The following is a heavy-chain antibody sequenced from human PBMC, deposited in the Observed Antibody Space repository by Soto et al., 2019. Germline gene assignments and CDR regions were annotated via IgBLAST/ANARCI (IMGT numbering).Heavy chain of an antibody. CDR1: GYTFTSYG. CDR2: TSAYNGNT. D-gene: IGHD3-22*01. V-gene: IGHV1-18*04. Sequence: ASVKVSCKASGYTFTSYGISWVRQAPGQGLEWMGWTSAYNGNTNYAQKLQGRVTMTTDTSTSTAYMELRSLRSDDTAVYYCARDAPIGYYDSSGYVDYWGKGTLVTVSS. CDR3: ARDAPIGYYDSSGYVDY. J-gene: IGHJ4*02.